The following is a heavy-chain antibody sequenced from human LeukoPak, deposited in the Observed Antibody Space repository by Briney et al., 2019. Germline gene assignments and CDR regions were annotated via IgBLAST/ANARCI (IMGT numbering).Heavy chain of an antibody. CDR2: ISFDGSKK. CDR3: ARDVRDRGDTYYYYGMDV. V-gene: IGHV3-30*03. D-gene: IGHD3-10*01. CDR1: GFTFSNYG. J-gene: IGHJ6*02. Sequence: PGGSLRLSCAASGFTFSNYGMHWVRQAPGKGLEWVAVISFDGSKKYYADSVKGRFTISRDNSRNTLYLQMNSLRAEDTAMYYCARDVRDRGDTYYYYGMDVWGQGTTVTVSS.